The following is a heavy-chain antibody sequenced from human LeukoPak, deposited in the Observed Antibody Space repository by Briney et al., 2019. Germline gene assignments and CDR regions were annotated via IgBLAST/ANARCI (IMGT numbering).Heavy chain of an antibody. CDR2: TSYDGSNK. D-gene: IGHD1-26*01. CDR1: GFTFSSYA. CDR3: AREGAGSWFDP. J-gene: IGHJ5*02. V-gene: IGHV3-30-3*01. Sequence: GGSLRLSCAASGFTFSSYAMHWVRQAPGKGLEWVAVTSYDGSNKYYADSVKGRFTISRDNSKNTLYLQMNSLRAEDTAVYYCAREGAGSWFDPWGQGTLVTVSS.